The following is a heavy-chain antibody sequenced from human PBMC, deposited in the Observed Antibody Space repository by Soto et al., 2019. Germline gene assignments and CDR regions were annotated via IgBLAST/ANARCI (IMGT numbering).Heavy chain of an antibody. CDR1: GFIFSSFG. D-gene: IGHD7-27*01. Sequence: QVQLVESGGGVVQPGRSLRLSCAASGFIFSSFGMHWVRQAPGKGLEWVAHIWYDGSNTYYADSVKGRLTISRDNSRNTVYLQMNSLRAEDTAVYHCVRDLLGSGGHFDYWGQGTPVTVSS. J-gene: IGHJ4*02. V-gene: IGHV3-33*01. CDR3: VRDLLGSGGHFDY. CDR2: IWYDGSNT.